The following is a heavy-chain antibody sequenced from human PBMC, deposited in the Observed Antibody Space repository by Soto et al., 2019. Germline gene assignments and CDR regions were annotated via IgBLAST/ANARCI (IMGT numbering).Heavy chain of an antibody. J-gene: IGHJ6*02. CDR3: ASVYYYGPGIDDTRTYYYGMDV. D-gene: IGHD3-10*01. V-gene: IGHV1-69*13. CDR2: IIPIFGTA. CDR1: GGTFSSYA. Sequence: RASVKVSCKASGGTFSSYAISWVRQAPGQGLEWMGGIIPIFGTANYAQKFQGRVTITADESTSTAYMELSSLRSEDTAVYYCASVYYYGPGIDDTRTYYYGMDVWGQGTTVTVSS.